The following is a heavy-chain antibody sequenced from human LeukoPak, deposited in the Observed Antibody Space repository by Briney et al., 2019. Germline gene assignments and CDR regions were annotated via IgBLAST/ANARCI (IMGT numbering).Heavy chain of an antibody. V-gene: IGHV5-51*01. J-gene: IGHJ3*02. Sequence: GESLKISCKGSGYSFTSYWIGWVRQMPGKGLEWMGIMYPGDSDIRYSPSFQGQVTISADKSISTAYLQWSSLKASDTAMYYCARNWGSSSWYGAFDIWGQGTMVTVSS. CDR3: ARNWGSSSWYGAFDI. CDR1: GYSFTSYW. CDR2: MYPGDSDI. D-gene: IGHD6-13*01.